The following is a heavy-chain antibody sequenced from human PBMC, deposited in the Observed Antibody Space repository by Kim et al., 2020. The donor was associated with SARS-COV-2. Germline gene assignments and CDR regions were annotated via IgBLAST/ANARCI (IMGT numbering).Heavy chain of an antibody. Sequence: SETLSLTCTVSAGSISTYYWSWIRQPPGKGLEWIGFVYYSGSTNYNPSLKSRVTISVDTSKNKFSLKLSSVTTADTALYYCARDWVTRTQWYYDVWGR. V-gene: IGHV4-59*01. CDR2: VYYSGST. CDR3: ARDWVTRTQWYYDV. J-gene: IGHJ2*01. CDR1: AGSISTYY. D-gene: IGHD2-21*02.